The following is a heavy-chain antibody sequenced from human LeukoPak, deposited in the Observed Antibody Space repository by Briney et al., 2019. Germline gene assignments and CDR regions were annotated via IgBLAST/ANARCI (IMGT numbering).Heavy chain of an antibody. CDR1: GFTFSDYY. D-gene: IGHD3-10*01. J-gene: IGHJ4*02. CDR2: IYLDGSKI. Sequence: RGGSLRLSCAASGFTFSDYYMSWIRPAPGKGLEWVSVIYLDGSKIYYADSVKGRFTLSRDNSKNTLYLQMNSLIAEDTAVYYCVRDDSGSVIRGVLHYWGQGALVTVCS. V-gene: IGHV3-33*08. CDR3: VRDDSGSVIRGVLHY.